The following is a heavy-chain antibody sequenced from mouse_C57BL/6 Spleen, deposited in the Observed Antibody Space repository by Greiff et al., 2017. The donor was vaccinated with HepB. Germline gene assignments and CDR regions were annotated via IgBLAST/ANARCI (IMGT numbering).Heavy chain of an antibody. CDR3: ARTLYDGSSQAMDY. CDR2: IDPSDSYT. D-gene: IGHD1-1*01. J-gene: IGHJ4*01. V-gene: IGHV1-50*01. CDR1: GYTFTSYW. Sequence: QVQLQQPGAELVKPGASVKLSCKASGYTFTSYWMQWVKQRPGQGLEWIGEIDPSDSYTNYNQKCKGKATLTVDTSSSTAYMQLSSLTSEDSAVYDSARTLYDGSSQAMDYWGQGTSVTVSS.